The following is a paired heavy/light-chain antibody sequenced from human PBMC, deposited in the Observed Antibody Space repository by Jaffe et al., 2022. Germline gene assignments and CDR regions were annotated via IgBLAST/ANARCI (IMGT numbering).Heavy chain of an antibody. CDR2: IYSGGNT. CDR1: GFTVSSNY. CDR3: AREVAYGSGIDY. D-gene: IGHD3-10*01. V-gene: IGHV3-66*02. J-gene: IGHJ4*02. Sequence: EVQLVESGGGLVQPGGSLRLSCAASGFTVSSNYMSWVRQAPGKGLEWVSVIYSGGNTYYADSVQGRFTISRDNSKNTLYLQMYSLRAEDTAVYYCAREVAYGSGIDYWGQGTLVTVSS.
Light chain of an antibody. CDR1: SSDVGGYNF. V-gene: IGLV2-14*01. J-gene: IGLJ3*02. Sequence: QSALTQPASVSGSPGQSITISCTGTSSDVGGYNFVSWYQQHPGKAPKLMIYEVSNRPSGVSNRFSGSKSGNTASLTISGLQAEDEADYYCSSYTTTSTQVFGGGTKLTVL. CDR3: SSYTTTSTQV. CDR2: EVS.